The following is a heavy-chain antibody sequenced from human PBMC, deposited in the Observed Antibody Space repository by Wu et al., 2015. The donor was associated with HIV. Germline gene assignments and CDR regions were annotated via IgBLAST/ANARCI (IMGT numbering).Heavy chain of an antibody. D-gene: IGHD3-10*01. V-gene: IGHV1-2*02. Sequence: QVQLMQSGVEVKKPGASVKVSCKASGYKFTGYYLHWVRQAPGQGLEWMGWINPNSGGTNYAQKFQDRVSMTRDTSSSAAYMELSRLRSDDTAVYYCARVYGSGTYYPPYYYYGMDVWGQGTTVTVSS. J-gene: IGHJ6*02. CDR1: GYKFTGYY. CDR3: ARVYGSGTYYPPYYYYGMDV. CDR2: INPNSGGT.